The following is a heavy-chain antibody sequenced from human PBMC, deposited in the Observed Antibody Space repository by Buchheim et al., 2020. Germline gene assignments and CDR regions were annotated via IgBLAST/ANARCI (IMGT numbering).Heavy chain of an antibody. D-gene: IGHD4-23*01. CDR3: ARVGKSTVVTGYYFDY. V-gene: IGHV4-59*01. Sequence: QVQLQESAPGLVKPSETLSLTCTVSVGSISSYYWSWIRQPPGKGLEWIGYIYYSGSTNYNPPLTTRVTISVDTSKNQFSLKLSSVTAADTAVYYCARVGKSTVVTGYYFDYWGQGTL. CDR1: VGSISSYY. CDR2: IYYSGST. J-gene: IGHJ4*02.